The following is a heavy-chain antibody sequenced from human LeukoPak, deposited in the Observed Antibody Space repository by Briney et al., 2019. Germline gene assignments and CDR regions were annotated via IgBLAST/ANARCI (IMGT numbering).Heavy chain of an antibody. V-gene: IGHV1-69*05. J-gene: IGHJ3*02. CDR3: ARESIVVVPAALRFDAFDI. CDR2: IIPIFGTA. CDR1: GGTFSSYA. D-gene: IGHD2-2*01. Sequence: SVKVSCKASGGTFSSYAISWWRQAPGQGLEWMGGIIPIFGTANYAQKFQGRVTITTDESTSTAYMELSSLRSEDTVVYYCARESIVVVPAALRFDAFDIWGQGTMVTVSS.